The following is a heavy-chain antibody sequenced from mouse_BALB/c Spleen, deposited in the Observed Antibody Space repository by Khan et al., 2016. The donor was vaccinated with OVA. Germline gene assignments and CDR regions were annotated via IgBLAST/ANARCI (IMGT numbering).Heavy chain of an antibody. V-gene: IGHV3-2*02. CDR1: GYSITSDFA. CDR2: ISFSGST. D-gene: IGHD2-2*01. J-gene: IGHJ4*01. CDR3: IRSVYYAYAYAMDY. Sequence: EVQLQESGPGLVKPSQSLSLTCTVTGYSITSDFAWNWVRQFPGNKLEWMGYISFSGSTSYDPSHKSRLSITRDKSKNQFFLQLNSVTTEDTATYYCIRSVYYAYAYAMDYWGQGISVTVSS.